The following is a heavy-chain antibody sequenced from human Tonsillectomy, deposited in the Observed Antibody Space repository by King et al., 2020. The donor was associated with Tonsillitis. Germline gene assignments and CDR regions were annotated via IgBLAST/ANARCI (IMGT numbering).Heavy chain of an antibody. D-gene: IGHD6-19*01. V-gene: IGHV3-30*18. J-gene: IGHJ4*02. Sequence: VQLVESGGGVVQPGRSLRLSCAASGFTFSNYDMHWVRQAPGKGLEWVAIISYDGSDKYYADSVKGRFTISRDNSKHTLYLQVNSLRAEDTAVYYCAKGNRGCFDFWXQGTLVTVSS. CDR3: AKGNRGCFDF. CDR1: GFTFSNYD. CDR2: ISYDGSDK.